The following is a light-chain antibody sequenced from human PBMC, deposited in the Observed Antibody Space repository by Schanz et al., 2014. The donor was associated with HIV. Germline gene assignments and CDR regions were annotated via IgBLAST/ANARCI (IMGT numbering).Light chain of an antibody. Sequence: EIVLTQSPGSLSLSPGGRATLSCGASQSLSSSYLAWYQQKPGRAPRLLIYGASIRATGIPDRFSGSGSGTGFTLTISRLESEDFAVYYCQQYDRSPYTFGGGTKVEIK. CDR1: QSLSSSY. V-gene: IGKV3-20*01. CDR3: QQYDRSPYT. CDR2: GAS. J-gene: IGKJ4*01.